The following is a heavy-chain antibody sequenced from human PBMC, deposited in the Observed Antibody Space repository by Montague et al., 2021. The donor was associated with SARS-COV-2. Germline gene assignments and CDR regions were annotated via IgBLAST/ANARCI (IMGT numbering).Heavy chain of an antibody. CDR3: AKHSAFHPYYCGMHV. J-gene: IGHJ6*02. CDR2: ISGGGAST. CDR1: GFSFAGYA. V-gene: IGHV3-23*01. D-gene: IGHD3-16*01. Sequence: SLRLSCAASGFSFAGYALSWVRQAPGQGLEWGSGISGGGASTYYGDSVQGRFTISRDNSKNTVYLQMNSLRAEDTAVYYCAKHSAFHPYYCGMHVWGQGTTVTVSS.